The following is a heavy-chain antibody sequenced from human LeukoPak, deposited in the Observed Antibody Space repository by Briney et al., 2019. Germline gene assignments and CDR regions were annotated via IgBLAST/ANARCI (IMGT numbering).Heavy chain of an antibody. V-gene: IGHV4-4*07. Sequence: SETLSLTCTVSDASISSYYWSWIRQPAGTGLEWIGRMYTSGSTNCNPSLKSRVTVSVDTSKNQFSLKLSSVTAADAAVYYCARETYCSITSCFTGPFDYWGQGTLVTVSS. D-gene: IGHD2-2*01. J-gene: IGHJ4*02. CDR1: DASISSYY. CDR3: ARETYCSITSCFTGPFDY. CDR2: MYTSGST.